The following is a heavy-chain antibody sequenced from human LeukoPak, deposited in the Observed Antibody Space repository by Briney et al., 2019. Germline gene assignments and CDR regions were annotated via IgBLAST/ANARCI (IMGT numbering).Heavy chain of an antibody. CDR3: ARGEGRDLDY. CDR1: GGSFTGYY. V-gene: IGHV4-34*01. J-gene: IGHJ4*02. Sequence: SETLSLTCVVYGGSFTGYYWTWIRQPPGKWLEGIGDINHSGSTNYNPPLKSRGTISVDTYKNQFSLKLSSVTGAGTAVYYCARGEGRDLDYWGQGTLVTVSS. CDR2: INHSGST.